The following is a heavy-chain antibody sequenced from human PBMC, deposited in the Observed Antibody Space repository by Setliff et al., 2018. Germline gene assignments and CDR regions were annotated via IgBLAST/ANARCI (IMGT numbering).Heavy chain of an antibody. J-gene: IGHJ5*02. Sequence: ASVKVSCKTSGYTFTAYYIYWVRQAPGHGLELMGRIHPNTGSTNYLQDFQGRVTITRDTSIYTVYMELTGLTSGDTAVYYCAKTKGFGDGWFDPWGQGTLVTVSS. CDR1: GYTFTAYY. D-gene: IGHD3-10*01. CDR3: AKTKGFGDGWFDP. V-gene: IGHV1-2*06. CDR2: IHPNTGST.